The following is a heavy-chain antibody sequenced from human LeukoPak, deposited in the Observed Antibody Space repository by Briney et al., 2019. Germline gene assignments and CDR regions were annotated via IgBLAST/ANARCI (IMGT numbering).Heavy chain of an antibody. J-gene: IGHJ6*03. CDR1: GFTLGNHG. V-gene: IGHV3-33*01. CDR2: IYSDGVNK. CDR3: ARHRGSVFKGYMDV. Sequence: GGSLRLSCAASGFTLGNHGMHWVRQAPGKGLEWVAIIYSDGVNKYCADSMKGRFTISRDTSKNTLFLEMESLRTEDTAVYYCARHRGSVFKGYMDVWGKGTTVTVSS. D-gene: IGHD2-8*01.